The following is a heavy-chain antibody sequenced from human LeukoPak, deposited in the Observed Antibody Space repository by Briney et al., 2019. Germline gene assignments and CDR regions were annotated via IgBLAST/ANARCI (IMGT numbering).Heavy chain of an antibody. J-gene: IGHJ4*02. Sequence: GGSLRLSCAASGFTFSSYAMSWVRQAPGKGLEWVSFIRSKAYGATTEYAASVRGRFTISRDDSKSIAYLQMNSLKTEDTALYYCTRTYYDFLTLDYWGQGTLVTVSS. CDR2: IRSKAYGATT. D-gene: IGHD3-3*01. CDR1: GFTFSSYA. CDR3: TRTYYDFLTLDY. V-gene: IGHV3-49*04.